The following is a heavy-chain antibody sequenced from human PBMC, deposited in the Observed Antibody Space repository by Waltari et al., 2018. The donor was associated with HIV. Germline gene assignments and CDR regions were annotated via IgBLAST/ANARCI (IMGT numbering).Heavy chain of an antibody. Sequence: QVQLRESGPGLVKPSQTLSLTCTVSGGSLSSGYYYWRWIRQPAGKGLESIGRVYTSGSTNYNPSLKSRVTISVDTSNNQFSLKLSSVTAADTAVYYCARALDYYESGSFPWWFFDLWGRGTLVTVTS. CDR1: GGSLSSGYYY. V-gene: IGHV4-61*02. CDR3: ARALDYYESGSFPWWFFDL. D-gene: IGHD3-10*01. J-gene: IGHJ2*01. CDR2: VYTSGST.